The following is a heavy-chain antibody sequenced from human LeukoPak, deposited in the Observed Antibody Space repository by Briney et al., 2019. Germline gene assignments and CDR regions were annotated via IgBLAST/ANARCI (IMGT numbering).Heavy chain of an antibody. CDR3: AIILTRITIFGVVIETRDAFDI. Sequence: GASVKVSCKASGYTFTSYGISWVRQAPGQGLEWMGWISAYNGNTNYAQKLQGRVTMTTDTSTSTAYMELRSLRSDDTGVYYCAIILTRITIFGVVIETRDAFDIWGQGTMVTVSS. CDR2: ISAYNGNT. CDR1: GYTFTSYG. J-gene: IGHJ3*02. V-gene: IGHV1-18*01. D-gene: IGHD3-3*01.